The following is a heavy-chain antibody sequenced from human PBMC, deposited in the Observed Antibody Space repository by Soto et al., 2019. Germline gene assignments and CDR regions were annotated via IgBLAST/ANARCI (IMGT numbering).Heavy chain of an antibody. CDR3: ARSPPNYDFWSGYPKKYYYYGMDV. CDR1: GYSFTSYW. CDR2: IDPCDSYT. V-gene: IGHV5-10-1*01. J-gene: IGHJ6*02. D-gene: IGHD3-3*01. Sequence: GESLKISCKGSGYSFTSYWISWVRQMPGKGLEWMGRIDPCDSYTNYSPSFQGHVTISADKSISTAYLQWSSLKASDTAMYYCARSPPNYDFWSGYPKKYYYYGMDVWGQGTTVTVSS.